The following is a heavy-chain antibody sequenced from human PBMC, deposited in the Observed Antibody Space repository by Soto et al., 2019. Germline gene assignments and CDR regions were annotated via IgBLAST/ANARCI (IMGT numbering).Heavy chain of an antibody. J-gene: IGHJ5*02. CDR1: GFTFSNHA. D-gene: IGHD4-4*01. CDR2: IDGGGTKT. Sequence: EVQLLDSGGGLVQPGGSLRLSCAASGFTFSNHAMSWVRQAPGTGLEWVSAIDGGGTKTYYADSVKGRFTISRDNSMSTLYLQMDSLRAEDTAIYYCTKEHSNYPDNWFDPWGQGTRVTVSS. CDR3: TKEHSNYPDNWFDP. V-gene: IGHV3-23*01.